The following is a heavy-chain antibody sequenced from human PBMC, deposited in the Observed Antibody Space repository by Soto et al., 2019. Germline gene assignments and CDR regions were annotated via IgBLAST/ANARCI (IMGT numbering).Heavy chain of an antibody. D-gene: IGHD5-18*01. V-gene: IGHV3-11*01. CDR2: ISSGGGST. Sequence: QVQLVESGGGLVKPGGSLRLSCAASGFIFSDYYMNWIRRAPGKGLEWVSYISSGGGSTYYADSVKGRFTISRDNAKNARDAEIIILKADDPAVYDCAGGRGWGTGYGSNWFDPWGRGTLVTVSS. CDR1: GFIFSDYY. J-gene: IGHJ5*02. CDR3: AGGRGWGTGYGSNWFDP.